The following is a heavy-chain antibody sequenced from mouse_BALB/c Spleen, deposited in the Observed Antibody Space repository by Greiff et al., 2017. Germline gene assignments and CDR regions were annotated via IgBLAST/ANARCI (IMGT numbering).Heavy chain of an antibody. CDR3: ARRRWDFDY. J-gene: IGHJ2*01. Sequence: EVQLQQSGPGLVKPSQSLSLTCTVTGYSITSDYAWNWIRQFPGNKLEWMGYISYSGSTSYNPSLKSRISITRDTSKNQFFLQLNSVTTEDTATYYCARRRWDFDYWGQGTTLTVSS. V-gene: IGHV3-2*02. CDR2: ISYSGST. D-gene: IGHD1-1*02. CDR1: GYSITSDYA.